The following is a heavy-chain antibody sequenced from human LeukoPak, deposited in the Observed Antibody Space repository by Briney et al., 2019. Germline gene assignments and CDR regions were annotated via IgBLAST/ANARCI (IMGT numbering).Heavy chain of an antibody. CDR3: ARGPGYYDFWSGYLFKDWFDP. CDR2: IYYSGST. CDR1: GGSISSYY. J-gene: IGHJ5*02. D-gene: IGHD3-3*01. Sequence: SETLSLTCTVSGGSISSYYWSWIRQPPGKGLEWIGYIYYSGSTNYNPSLKSRVTISVDTSKNQFSLKLSSVTAADTAVYYCARGPGYYDFWSGYLFKDWFDPWGQGTLVTVSS. V-gene: IGHV4-59*01.